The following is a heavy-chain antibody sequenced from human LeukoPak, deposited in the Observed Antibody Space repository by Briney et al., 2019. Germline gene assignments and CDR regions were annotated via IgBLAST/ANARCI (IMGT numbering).Heavy chain of an antibody. D-gene: IGHD4-17*01. CDR1: GFTFSSYA. Sequence: GGSLRLSCAASGFTFSSYAMSWVRQAPGKGLEWVSAISGSGGSTYYADSVKGRFTISRDNSKNTLYLQMNSLRAGDTAVYYCARGIRTVTTFDAFDIWGQGTMVTVSS. J-gene: IGHJ3*02. CDR3: ARGIRTVTTFDAFDI. CDR2: ISGSGGST. V-gene: IGHV3-23*01.